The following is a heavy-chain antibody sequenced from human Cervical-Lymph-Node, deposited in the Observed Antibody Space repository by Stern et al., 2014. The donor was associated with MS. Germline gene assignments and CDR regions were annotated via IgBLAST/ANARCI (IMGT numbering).Heavy chain of an antibody. CDR3: ARGSGRDFFDY. CDR2: IYPGATEA. CDR1: GYSFTNYW. Sequence: EVQLGSSGAEVKKPGVFLKISCKGSGYSFTNYWIGWVRPTPGRVLEWMGIIYPGATEAISSPSFQGQVTISADKSISTAYLQWSSLKASDTAMYYCARGSGRDFFDYWGQGTLVTVSS. V-gene: IGHV5-51*01. J-gene: IGHJ4*02. D-gene: IGHD3-3*01.